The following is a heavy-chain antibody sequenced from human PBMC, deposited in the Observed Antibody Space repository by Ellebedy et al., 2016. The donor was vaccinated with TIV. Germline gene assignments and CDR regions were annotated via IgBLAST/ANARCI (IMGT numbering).Heavy chain of an antibody. V-gene: IGHV3-11*04. J-gene: IGHJ3*02. CDR1: GFTFSDYY. CDR2: ISTSSGTI. D-gene: IGHD1-26*01. Sequence: PGGSLRLSCAASGFTFSDYYMSWIRQAPGKGLEWISYISTSSGTIYYADSVRGRFTISRDNGKNSLSLQMDSLRAEDTAVYYCARIGVGGLNDAFDMWGQGTMVTVSS. CDR3: ARIGVGGLNDAFDM.